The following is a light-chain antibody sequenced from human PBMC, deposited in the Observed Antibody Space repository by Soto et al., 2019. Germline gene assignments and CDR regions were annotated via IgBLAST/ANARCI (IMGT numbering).Light chain of an antibody. CDR1: QSVLYSSNNKNY. V-gene: IGKV4-1*01. CDR2: WAS. Sequence: DIVMTQSPDSLAVSLGERATINCKSSQSVLYSSNNKNYLAWYQQKPGQPPNLLIYWASTRESGVPDRFSGSGSWTNFTLTISSLQAEDVAVYYCQQYYNTPWTFGQGTKVEIK. CDR3: QQYYNTPWT. J-gene: IGKJ1*01.